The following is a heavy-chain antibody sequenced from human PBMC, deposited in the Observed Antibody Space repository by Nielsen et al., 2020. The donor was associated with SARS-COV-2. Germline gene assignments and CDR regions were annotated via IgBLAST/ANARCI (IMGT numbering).Heavy chain of an antibody. CDR1: GFTFSSYS. D-gene: IGHD6-13*01. J-gene: IGHJ3*02. V-gene: IGHV3-21*04. CDR3: ARDERYSSSWSRDDAFDI. CDR2: ISSSSSYI. Sequence: GGSLRLSCAASGFTFSSYSMNWVHQAPGKGLEWVSSISSSSSYIYYADSVKGRFTISRDNAKNSLYLQMNSLRAEDTAVYYCARDERYSSSWSRDDAFDIWGQGTMVTVSS.